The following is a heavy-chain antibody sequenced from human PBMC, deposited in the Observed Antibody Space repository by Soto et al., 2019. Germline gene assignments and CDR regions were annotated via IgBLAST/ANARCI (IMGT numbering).Heavy chain of an antibody. CDR1: GGTFSSYS. Sequence: QVQLVQSGAEVKKPGSSVKVSCKASGGTFSSYSINWVRQAPGQGLEWMGEIIPIFGTANYAQKFQRRVTITADESTSTAYMELSSLRAEDTAVYYCARDGGRHSGGIDHWGQGTLVTVSS. D-gene: IGHD1-26*01. V-gene: IGHV1-69*01. CDR2: IIPIFGTA. J-gene: IGHJ4*02. CDR3: ARDGGRHSGGIDH.